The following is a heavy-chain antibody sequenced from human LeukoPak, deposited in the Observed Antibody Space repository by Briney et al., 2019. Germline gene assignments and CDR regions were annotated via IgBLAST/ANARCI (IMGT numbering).Heavy chain of an antibody. J-gene: IGHJ4*02. CDR2: INAGNGNT. CDR1: GYTFTSYA. V-gene: IGHV1-3*01. Sequence: GASVKVSCKASGYTFTSYAMHWVRQAPGQRLEWMGWINAGNGNTKYSQKFQGRVTITRDTSASTAYMELSSLRSEDTAAYYCARDRWLRPYYFDYWGQGTLVTASS. D-gene: IGHD5-12*01. CDR3: ARDRWLRPYYFDY.